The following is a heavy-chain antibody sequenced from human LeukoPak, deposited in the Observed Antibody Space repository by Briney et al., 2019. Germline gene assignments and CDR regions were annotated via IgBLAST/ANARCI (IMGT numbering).Heavy chain of an antibody. V-gene: IGHV3-64D*09. Sequence: GGSLRLSGSASGFTFTSYAMHWVRQAPGKGLEYVSAISSNGGNTYYADSVKGRFTISRDNSKNTLYLQMSSLRADDTAVYYCVKGVQYSGSYYTFDHWGQGTLVTVSS. D-gene: IGHD1-26*01. CDR1: GFTFTSYA. CDR2: ISSNGGNT. J-gene: IGHJ4*02. CDR3: VKGVQYSGSYYTFDH.